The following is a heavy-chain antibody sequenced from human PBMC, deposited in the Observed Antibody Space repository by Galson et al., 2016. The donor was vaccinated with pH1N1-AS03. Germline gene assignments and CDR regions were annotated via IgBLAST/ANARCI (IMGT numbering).Heavy chain of an antibody. J-gene: IGHJ6*02. CDR1: GYTFTNYG. Sequence: SVKVSCKASGYTFTNYGVSWVRQAPGQGLEWMGGISSFNGYTTYAQKPQDRVTMTRDTSTSTAYMELRSLRSDDTAVYFCARDAAYYYSMDVWGQGTTVIVS. CDR2: ISSFNGYT. D-gene: IGHD6-25*01. CDR3: ARDAAYYYSMDV. V-gene: IGHV1-18*01.